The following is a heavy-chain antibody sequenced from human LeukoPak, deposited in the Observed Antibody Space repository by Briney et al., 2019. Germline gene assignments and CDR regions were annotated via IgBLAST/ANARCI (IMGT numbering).Heavy chain of an antibody. D-gene: IGHD3-10*01. CDR3: AREGGRGDRYYFDY. CDR2: IIPIFGTA. CDR1: GGTFSSYA. Sequence: GASVKVSCKASGGTFSSYAISWVRQAPGQGLEWMGGIIPIFGTANYAQKFQGRVTITADESTSTAYMELSSLRSEDTAVYYCAREGGRGDRYYFDYWGQGTLVTVSS. V-gene: IGHV1-69*13. J-gene: IGHJ4*02.